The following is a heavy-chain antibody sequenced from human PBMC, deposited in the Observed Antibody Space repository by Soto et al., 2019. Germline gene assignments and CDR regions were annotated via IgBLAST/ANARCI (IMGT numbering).Heavy chain of an antibody. Sequence: QVQLQESGPGLVKPSGTLSLTCTVYGGSIRSSSWWTWLRPSSEKGLEWIGDLYHAGSPNYNPSFQSRVTISADNTKKFFSLRLTSVTAADTAIYYCARASSFRCDFDFWGRGTAVTVSS. D-gene: IGHD2-8*01. V-gene: IGHV4-4*02. CDR1: GGSIRSSSW. CDR2: LYHAGSP. J-gene: IGHJ3*01. CDR3: ARASSFRCDFDF.